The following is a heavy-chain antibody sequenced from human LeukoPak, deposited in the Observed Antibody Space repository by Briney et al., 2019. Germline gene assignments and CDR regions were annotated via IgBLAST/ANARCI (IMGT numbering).Heavy chain of an antibody. Sequence: QPGGSLRLSCAASGFTFSSYWMHWVRQAPGKGLVWVSRINSDGSSTSYADSVKGRLTIPRDNAKNTLYLQMNSLRAEDTAVYYCARAQYDFWSGYYYWGQGTLVTVSS. CDR2: INSDGSST. J-gene: IGHJ4*02. V-gene: IGHV3-74*01. CDR3: ARAQYDFWSGYYY. D-gene: IGHD3-3*01. CDR1: GFTFSSYW.